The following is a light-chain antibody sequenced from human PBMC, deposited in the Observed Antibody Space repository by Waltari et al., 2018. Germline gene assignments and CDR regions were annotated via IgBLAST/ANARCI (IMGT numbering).Light chain of an antibody. CDR3: AVWDDNLYGVV. CDR2: RNF. Sequence: QSVLTQPPSASGAPGQRVTISCSCSSSNIGSNSAYWYQQFPGTAPRLLIYRNFQGPSGVPERFSGSKSGTSASMAISGLRSEDEADYYCAVWDDNLYGVVFGGGTKLTVL. V-gene: IGLV1-47*01. J-gene: IGLJ2*01. CDR1: SSNIGSNS.